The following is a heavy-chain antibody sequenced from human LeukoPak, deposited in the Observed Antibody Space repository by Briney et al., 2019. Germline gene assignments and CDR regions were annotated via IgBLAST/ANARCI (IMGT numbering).Heavy chain of an antibody. CDR3: ARPQVNDYGDCGI. CDR1: GFTFSSSW. V-gene: IGHV3-74*01. D-gene: IGHD4-17*01. J-gene: IGHJ3*02. Sequence: PGGSLRLSCAASGFTFSSSWMHWVRQAPGKGLVWVSRINTDGSSTSYADSVKGRFTISRDNAENSLFLQMNSLRAEDTAVYYCARPQVNDYGDCGIWGQGTMVAVSS. CDR2: INTDGSST.